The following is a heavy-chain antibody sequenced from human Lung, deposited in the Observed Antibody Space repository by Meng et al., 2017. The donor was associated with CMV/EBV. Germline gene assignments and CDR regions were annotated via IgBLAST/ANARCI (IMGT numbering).Heavy chain of an antibody. CDR2: ITSDGSST. CDR1: GFTFNTYW. J-gene: IGHJ4*02. V-gene: IGHV3-74*01. CDR3: AREYRLKYDSSGCEF. D-gene: IGHD3-22*01. Sequence: GGSLRLSCAASGFTFNTYWMHWVRQAPGKGLVWVSRITSDGSSTTYADSVKGRFTISRDNAKNTLYLQMNSLGAEDTAVYYCAREYRLKYDSSGCEFWGQENXITVDS.